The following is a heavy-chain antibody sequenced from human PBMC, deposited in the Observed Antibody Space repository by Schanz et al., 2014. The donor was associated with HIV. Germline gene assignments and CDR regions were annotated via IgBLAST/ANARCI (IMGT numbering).Heavy chain of an antibody. D-gene: IGHD1-26*01. V-gene: IGHV1-8*02. Sequence: QVRLVQSGAEVKRPGASVKVSCKASGYTFTSYGITWVRQAPGQGLEWMGWVNPESGNTGMADKFLGRLSLTRFTSTGTAYMELDSLRSEDTAIYYCVRAASFHFDKEGYYRNWYFDFWGRGTLVAVSS. CDR3: VRAASFHFDKEGYYRNWYFDF. CDR2: VNPESGNT. CDR1: GYTFTSYG. J-gene: IGHJ2*01.